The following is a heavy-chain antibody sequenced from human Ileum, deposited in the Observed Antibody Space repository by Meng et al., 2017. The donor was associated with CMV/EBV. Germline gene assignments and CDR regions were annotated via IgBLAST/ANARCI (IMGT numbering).Heavy chain of an antibody. J-gene: IGHJ4*02. CDR1: GYSFTNYW. D-gene: IGHD5-12*01. CDR2: IYPGDDT. V-gene: IGHV5-51*01. CDR3: ARRYSGYDPLDF. Sequence: TVSCKGSGYSFTNYWIAWVRQMPGKGLEWMGIIYPGDDTRYSPSFHGQVIISADKSISTAYLQWSSLKASDTALYYCARRYSGYDPLDFWGQGTLVTVSS.